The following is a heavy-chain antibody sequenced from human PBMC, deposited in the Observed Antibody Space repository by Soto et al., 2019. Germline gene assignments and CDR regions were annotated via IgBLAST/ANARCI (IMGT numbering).Heavy chain of an antibody. CDR2: ISYDGSNK. J-gene: IGHJ4*02. CDR1: GFTFSSYG. V-gene: IGHV3-30*18. CDR3: ANPFDY. Sequence: QVQLVESGGGVVQPGRSLRLSCAASGFTFSSYGMHWARQAPGKGLEWVAVISYDGSNKYYADSVKGRFTISRDNSKNTLYLQMNSLRAEDTAVYYCANPFDYWGQGTLVTVSS.